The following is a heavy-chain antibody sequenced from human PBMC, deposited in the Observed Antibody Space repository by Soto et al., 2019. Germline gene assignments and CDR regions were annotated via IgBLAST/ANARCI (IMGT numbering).Heavy chain of an antibody. CDR2: ISAYNGKT. CDR3: ARDRNYDFWSGYYIVSYYGMDV. D-gene: IGHD3-3*01. J-gene: IGHJ6*02. Sequence: ASVKVSCKASGYTFTSYGISWVRQAPGQGLEWMGWISAYNGKTNYAQKLQGRVTMTTDTSTSTAYMELRSLRSDDTAVYYCARDRNYDFWSGYYIVSYYGMDVWGQGTTVTVS. V-gene: IGHV1-18*04. CDR1: GYTFTSYG.